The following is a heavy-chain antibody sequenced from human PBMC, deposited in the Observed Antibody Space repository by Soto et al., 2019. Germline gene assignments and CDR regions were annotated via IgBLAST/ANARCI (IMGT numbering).Heavy chain of an antibody. CDR1: GYSFTTYW. CDR3: LRQASNSGPIFDS. J-gene: IGHJ4*02. Sequence: EVQLVQSGAEVKKPGVSLKISCKGSGYSFTTYWIGWVRQMPGKGLEWMGIIFPYDSDTRYSPSFQGQFTFSVDKSINTAYLQWSSLKASETATYYCLRQASNSGPIFDSWWQGTLVTVSS. CDR2: IFPYDSDT. D-gene: IGHD1-1*01. V-gene: IGHV5-51*01.